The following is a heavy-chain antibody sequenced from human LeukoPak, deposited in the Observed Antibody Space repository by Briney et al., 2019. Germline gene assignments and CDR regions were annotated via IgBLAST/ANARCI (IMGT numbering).Heavy chain of an antibody. V-gene: IGHV3-23*01. CDR3: AELGITTIGGV. CDR2: ISGSGGST. Sequence: GGSLRLSCAASGFTFSSYAMSWVRQAPGKGLEWVSAISGSGGSTYYADSVKGRFTISRDNAKNSLYLQMNSLRAEDTAVYYCAELGITTIGGVWGKGTTVTISS. CDR1: GFTFSSYA. D-gene: IGHD3-10*02. J-gene: IGHJ6*04.